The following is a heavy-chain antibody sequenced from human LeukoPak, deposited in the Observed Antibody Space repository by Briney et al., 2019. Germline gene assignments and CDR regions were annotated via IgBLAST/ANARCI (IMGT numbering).Heavy chain of an antibody. J-gene: IGHJ6*02. CDR1: GFTFSSYA. V-gene: IGHV3-23*01. D-gene: IGHD2-2*01. CDR2: ISGSGGST. Sequence: GGSLRLSCAASGFTFSSYAMSWVRQAPGKGLEWVSAISGSGGSTYYADSVKGRFTISRDNSKNTLYLQMNSLRAEDTAVYYCAKGQGIVVVPAAIHYYGMDVWGQGTTVTVSS. CDR3: AKGQGIVVVPAAIHYYGMDV.